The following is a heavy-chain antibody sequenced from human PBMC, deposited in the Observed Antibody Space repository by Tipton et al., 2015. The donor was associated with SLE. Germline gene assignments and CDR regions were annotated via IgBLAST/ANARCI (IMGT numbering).Heavy chain of an antibody. CDR2: IYYSGST. CDR3: ARGGDEYFQH. V-gene: IGHV4-59*01. Sequence: TLSLTCAVYGGSFSGYYWSWIRQPPGKGLEWIGYIYYSGSTNYNPSLKSRVTISVDTSKNQFSLKLSSVTAADTAVYYCARGGDEYFQHWGQGTLVTVSS. J-gene: IGHJ1*01. CDR1: GGSFSGYY.